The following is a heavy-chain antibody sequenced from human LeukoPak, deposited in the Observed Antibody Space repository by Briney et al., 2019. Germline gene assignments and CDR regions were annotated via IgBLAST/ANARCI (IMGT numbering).Heavy chain of an antibody. V-gene: IGHV3-53*01. CDR2: IYSGGNT. Sequence: GGSLRLSCTVSGFTVSSNSWSWVRQAPGKGLEWVSFIYSGGNTHYSDSVKGRFTISRDNSKNTLYLQMNSLRAEDTAIYYCAKVLPIYFSPSSWFDPWGQGTLVTVSS. CDR3: AKVLPIYFSPSSWFDP. CDR1: GFTVSSNS. D-gene: IGHD3-3*01. J-gene: IGHJ5*02.